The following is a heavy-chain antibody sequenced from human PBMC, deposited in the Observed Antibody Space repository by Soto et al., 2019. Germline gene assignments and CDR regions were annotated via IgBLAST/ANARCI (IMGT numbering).Heavy chain of an antibody. CDR3: ARSIVVVTALDY. D-gene: IGHD2-21*02. CDR2: INAGNGNT. Sequence: QVQLVQSGAEEKKPGASVKVSCKASGYTFTSYAMHWVRQAPGQRLEWMGWINAGNGNTKYSQKFQGRVTITRDTYASTAYMELSSLRSEDTAVYYCARSIVVVTALDYWGKGTLVTVSS. J-gene: IGHJ4*02. CDR1: GYTFTSYA. V-gene: IGHV1-3*05.